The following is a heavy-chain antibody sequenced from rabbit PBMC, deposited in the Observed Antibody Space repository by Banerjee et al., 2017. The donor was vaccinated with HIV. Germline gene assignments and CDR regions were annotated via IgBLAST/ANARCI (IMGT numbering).Heavy chain of an antibody. Sequence: QEQLVESGGDLVKPGASLTLTCTASGFSFSISYYMCWVRQAPGKGLEWIACIDTRSGNTYYANWAKGRFTISKTSSTTVTLQMTSLTAADTATYFCARGWVGYAGGSYIYYGMDLWGPGTLVTVS. CDR3: ARGWVGYAGGSYIYYGMDL. CDR1: GFSFSISYY. CDR2: IDTRSGNT. V-gene: IGHV1S45*01. J-gene: IGHJ6*01. D-gene: IGHD4-2*01.